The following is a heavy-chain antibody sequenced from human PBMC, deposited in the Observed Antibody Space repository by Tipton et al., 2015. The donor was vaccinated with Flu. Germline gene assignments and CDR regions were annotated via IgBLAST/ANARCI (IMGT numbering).Heavy chain of an antibody. Sequence: SLRLSCAASGFTFSSYAMHWVRQAPGKGLEWVAVISYDGSNKYYADSVKGRSTISRDNSKNTLYLQMNSLRAEDTAVYYCAREGDKLSLDYWGQGTLVTVSS. D-gene: IGHD3-16*01. J-gene: IGHJ4*02. CDR1: GFTFSSYA. CDR2: ISYDGSNK. V-gene: IGHV3-30-3*01. CDR3: AREGDKLSLDY.